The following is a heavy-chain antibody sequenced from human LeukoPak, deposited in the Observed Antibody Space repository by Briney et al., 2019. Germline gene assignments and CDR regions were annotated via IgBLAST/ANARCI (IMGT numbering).Heavy chain of an antibody. D-gene: IGHD3-22*01. J-gene: IGHJ4*02. CDR1: GYTLTSYY. CDR2: SNLRGGST. CDR3: ARDTPRHVTDYYDSTGFDY. V-gene: IGHV1-46*01. Sequence: ASVKDSCMASGYTLTSYYMRWVRPAPGRGGEGMGISNLRGGSTSYTKILQGRVTLTRDTSTSTVYKELSRLRSEDTAVYYCARDTPRHVTDYYDSTGFDYWGQGALVTVSS.